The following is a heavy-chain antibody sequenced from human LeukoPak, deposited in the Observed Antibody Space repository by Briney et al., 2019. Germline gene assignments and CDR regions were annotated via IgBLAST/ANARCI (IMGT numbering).Heavy chain of an antibody. CDR3: TRGDCSSTTCYDWFDP. J-gene: IGHJ5*02. V-gene: IGHV1-2*02. Sequence: ASVKVSCKASGYTFTGYYMHWVRPAPGQGLEWMGWINPNSGGTNFAQKFQGRVTMTRDTSISTAYMELSRLRSDDTAVYYCTRGDCSSTTCYDWFDPWGQGTLVTVSS. CDR2: INPNSGGT. CDR1: GYTFTGYY. D-gene: IGHD2-2*01.